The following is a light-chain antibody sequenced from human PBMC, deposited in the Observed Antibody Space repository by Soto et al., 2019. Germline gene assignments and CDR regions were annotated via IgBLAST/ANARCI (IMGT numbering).Light chain of an antibody. CDR1: SSDVGGYNY. V-gene: IGLV2-8*01. Sequence: QSALTQPPSASGSLGQSVTISCTGTSSDVGGYNYVSWHQQHPGKSPKAMIYEVTKRPPGVPDLFSGSKSGNTASLTGSGLQAEDEADYYCSSFAGGGNPVLLGGGTKLTVL. J-gene: IGLJ2*01. CDR2: EVT. CDR3: SSFAGGGNPVL.